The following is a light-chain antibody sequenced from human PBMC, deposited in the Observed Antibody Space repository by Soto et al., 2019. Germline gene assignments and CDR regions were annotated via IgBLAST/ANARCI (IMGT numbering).Light chain of an antibody. V-gene: IGLV1-47*01. Sequence: QSVLTQPPSASGTPGQRVTISCSGSSSNIGSNYVYWYQQLPGTAPKLLIYRNNQRPSGVPDRFSGSKSGTSASLAIRGLRSEDEADYYCAAWEDSLSGRYFFGTGTKVTVL. CDR2: RNN. CDR3: AAWEDSLSGRYF. CDR1: SSNIGSNY. J-gene: IGLJ1*01.